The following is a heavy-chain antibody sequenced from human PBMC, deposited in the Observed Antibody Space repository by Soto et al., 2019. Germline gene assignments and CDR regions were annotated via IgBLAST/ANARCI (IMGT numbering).Heavy chain of an antibody. Sequence: ASVKVSCKASVYTFTSYAMHWVRQAPGQRLEWMGWINAGNGNTKYSQKFQGRVTITRDTSASTAYMELSSLRSEDTAVYYCARELRFLEWSTNYYMDVWGKGTTVTVSS. CDR1: VYTFTSYA. CDR2: INAGNGNT. J-gene: IGHJ6*03. D-gene: IGHD3-3*01. V-gene: IGHV1-3*01. CDR3: ARELRFLEWSTNYYMDV.